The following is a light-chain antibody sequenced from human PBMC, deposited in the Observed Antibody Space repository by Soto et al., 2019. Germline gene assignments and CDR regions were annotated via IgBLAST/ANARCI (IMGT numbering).Light chain of an antibody. V-gene: IGKV3-15*01. CDR1: QSVSSN. CDR3: QQYNNWPRR. CDR2: GAS. Sequence: EIVMTLSPATLSVSPGERATLSCRASQSVSSNLAWYQQKPGQAPSLLIYGASTRATGIPARFSGSGSGTEFTLTMGSLQSEDFAVYYCQQYNNWPRRFGQGTKV. J-gene: IGKJ1*01.